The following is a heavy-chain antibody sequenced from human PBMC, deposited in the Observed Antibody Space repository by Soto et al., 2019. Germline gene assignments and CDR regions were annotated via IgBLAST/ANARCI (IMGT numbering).Heavy chain of an antibody. J-gene: IGHJ4*02. CDR2: IWYDGTQK. V-gene: IGHV3-33*01. CDR3: ARAGGTTVTGLWHFDS. Sequence: QVQLEESGGGVVQPGRSLRLSCEASGFTFNTYSMHWVRQPPGKGLEWLAAIWYDGTQKYYAASVKGRFIISRDNSKKTLYLEMHSLRAEDTAVYYCARAGGTTVTGLWHFDSWGQGTLVTVSS. CDR1: GFTFNTYS. D-gene: IGHD4-17*01.